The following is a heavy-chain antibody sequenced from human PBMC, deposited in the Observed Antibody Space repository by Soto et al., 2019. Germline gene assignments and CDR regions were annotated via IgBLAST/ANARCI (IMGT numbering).Heavy chain of an antibody. V-gene: IGHV1-46*01. J-gene: IGHJ4*02. CDR2: INPSGGNT. D-gene: IGHD6-6*01. Sequence: QVQVVQSGAEVKKPGASVKVSCKASGYSFTAYFMHWVRQAPGQGLEWMGIINPSGGNTNYAQKFQGRVTMTWDTSTSTVYMELSSLRSDDTAVYYCARAPYSSSSFFFDYWGQGTLVTVSS. CDR3: ARAPYSSSSFFFDY. CDR1: GYSFTAYF.